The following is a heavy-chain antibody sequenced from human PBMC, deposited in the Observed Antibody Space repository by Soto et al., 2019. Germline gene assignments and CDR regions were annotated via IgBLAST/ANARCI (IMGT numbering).Heavy chain of an antibody. CDR1: GYTFTSYG. D-gene: IGHD6-13*01. CDR2: ISAYNGNT. Sequence: ASVKVSCKASGYTFTSYGISWVRQAPGQGLEWMGWISAYNGNTNYAQKLQGRVTMTTDTSTSTAYMELRSLRSDDTAVYYCARVPTYSSSWRDYYYYYYMDVWGKGTTVTVSS. J-gene: IGHJ6*03. CDR3: ARVPTYSSSWRDYYYYYYMDV. V-gene: IGHV1-18*01.